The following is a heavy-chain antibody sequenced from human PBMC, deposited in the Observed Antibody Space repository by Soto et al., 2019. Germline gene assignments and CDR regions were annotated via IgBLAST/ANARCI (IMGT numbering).Heavy chain of an antibody. D-gene: IGHD1-1*01. J-gene: IGHJ3*01. Sequence: DVQLVESGGGLIQPGESLRLSCAAFGLTVSGKKYVAWVRQAPGKGLEWVSALYDVDGSFYADSVKGRFTTSSDSSKTTLYLQMNGLRPDDTAVYYCASWHEREHAYDVWGQGTTGTVSS. V-gene: IGHV3-53*01. CDR1: GLTVSGKKY. CDR2: LYDVDGS. CDR3: ASWHEREHAYDV.